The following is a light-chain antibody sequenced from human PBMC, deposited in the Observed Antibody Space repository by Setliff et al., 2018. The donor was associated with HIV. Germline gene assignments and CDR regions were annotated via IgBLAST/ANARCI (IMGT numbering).Light chain of an antibody. CDR1: NIGSRS. V-gene: IGLV3-21*03. J-gene: IGLJ3*02. Sequence: SYELTQPPSVSVAPGKPARITCGGNNIGSRSVHWYQQKPGQAPVLVVYDDSGRPSGIPARFSGSNSGNTATLIISRVGAGDEADYYCQVWDISSDHPLVVGGGTKVTVL. CDR2: DDS. CDR3: QVWDISSDHPLV.